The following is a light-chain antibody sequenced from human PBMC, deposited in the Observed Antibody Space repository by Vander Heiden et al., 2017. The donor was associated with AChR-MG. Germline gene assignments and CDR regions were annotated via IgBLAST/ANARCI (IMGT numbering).Light chain of an antibody. J-gene: IGKJ1*01. CDR2: WAS. Sequence: DIAMTQSPDSLAVSLGERATTNCKSSQSVLYSSNNKNYLAWYQQKPGQPPKLLIYWASTRESGVPDRFSGSGSGTDFTLTISSLQAEDVAIYYCQQDDNTLRTFGQGTKVEIK. CDR3: QQDDNTLRT. CDR1: QSVLYSSNNKNY. V-gene: IGKV4-1*01.